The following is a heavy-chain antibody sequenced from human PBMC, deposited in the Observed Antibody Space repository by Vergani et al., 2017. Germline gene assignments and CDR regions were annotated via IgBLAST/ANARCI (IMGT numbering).Heavy chain of an antibody. J-gene: IGHJ6*03. D-gene: IGHD6-6*01. CDR2: IIPIFGTA. Sequence: QVQLVQSGAEVKKPGSSVKVSCKASGGTFSSYAISWVRQAPGQGLEWMGGIIPIFGTANYAQKFQGRVTITADESTSTAYMKLSSLRSEDTAVYYCARGEYSSPFYYYYMDVWGKGTTVTVSS. V-gene: IGHV1-69*01. CDR1: GGTFSSYA. CDR3: ARGEYSSPFYYYYMDV.